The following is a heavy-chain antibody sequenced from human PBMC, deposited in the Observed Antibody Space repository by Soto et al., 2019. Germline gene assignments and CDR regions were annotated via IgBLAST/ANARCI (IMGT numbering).Heavy chain of an antibody. D-gene: IGHD1-1*01. Sequence: QVHLVQSGAEVKKPGASVKVSCKCSGYTFTSYGITWVRQAPGQGLEWMGWISAHNDNTDYAQKLQGRVTVTRDTSPSTAYMELRSLRSDDTAVYYCARGRYGDYWGQGALVNVSS. CDR3: ARGRYGDY. V-gene: IGHV1-18*01. J-gene: IGHJ4*02. CDR2: ISAHNDNT. CDR1: GYTFTSYG.